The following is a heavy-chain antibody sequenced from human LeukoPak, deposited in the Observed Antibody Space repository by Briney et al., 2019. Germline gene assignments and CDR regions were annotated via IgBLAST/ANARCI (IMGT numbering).Heavy chain of an antibody. V-gene: IGHV5-51*01. D-gene: IGHD6-13*01. CDR2: IYPGDSDT. CDR3: ARQGRRGSLLSYNWFDP. Sequence: GESLQISCQGSGYSFTSYWIGWVRQMPGKGLEWMGIIYPGDSDTRYSPSFQGQVTISADKSISTAYLQWSSLKASDTAMYYCARQGRRGSLLSYNWFDPWGQGTLVTVSS. J-gene: IGHJ5*02. CDR1: GYSFTSYW.